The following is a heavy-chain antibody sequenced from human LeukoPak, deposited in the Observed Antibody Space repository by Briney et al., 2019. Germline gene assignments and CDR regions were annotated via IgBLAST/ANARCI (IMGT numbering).Heavy chain of an antibody. V-gene: IGHV1-2*02. CDR1: GYTFTGYY. D-gene: IGHD6-6*01. CDR2: INPNSGGT. J-gene: IGHJ4*02. CDR3: ARDGTSIAAVDY. Sequence: ATVKVSCKASGYTFTGYYMHWVRQAPGQGLEWMGWINPNSGGTNYAQKFQGRVTMTRDTSISTAYVELSRLRSDDTAVYYCARDGTSIAAVDYWGQGTLVTVSS.